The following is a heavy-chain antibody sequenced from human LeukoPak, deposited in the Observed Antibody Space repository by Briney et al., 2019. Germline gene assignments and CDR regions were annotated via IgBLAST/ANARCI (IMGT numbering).Heavy chain of an antibody. V-gene: IGHV4-31*03. D-gene: IGHD4/OR15-4a*01. CDR2: IYCSGST. Sequence: SETLSLTCTVSGGSISSGGYYWNWIRQHPGKGLEWIGYIYCSGSTFYNPSLMSRVTISLDTSKNQFSLKLSSVTDADTAVYYCAGMTMVTGGFDYWGQGTLVTVSS. CDR3: AGMTMVTGGFDY. J-gene: IGHJ4*02. CDR1: GGSISSGGYY.